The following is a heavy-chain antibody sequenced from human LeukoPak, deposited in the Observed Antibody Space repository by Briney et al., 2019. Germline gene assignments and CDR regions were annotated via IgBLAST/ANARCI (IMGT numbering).Heavy chain of an antibody. D-gene: IGHD3-3*01. CDR3: ARGVRFLGEYNWFDP. V-gene: IGHV1-2*02. Sequence: GASVKVSCKASGYTFTSYYMHWVRQAPGQGLEWMGWINPNSGGTNYAQKFQGRVTMTRDTSISTAYMELSRLRSDDTAVYYCARGVRFLGEYNWFDPWGQGTLVTVSS. CDR1: GYTFTSYY. CDR2: INPNSGGT. J-gene: IGHJ5*02.